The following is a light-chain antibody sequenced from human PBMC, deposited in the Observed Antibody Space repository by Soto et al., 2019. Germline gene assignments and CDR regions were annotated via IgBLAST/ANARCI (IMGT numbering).Light chain of an antibody. CDR2: EDD. V-gene: IGLV6-57*02. J-gene: IGLJ2*01. CDR3: QSYDTNSVV. CDR1: SGSITSNY. Sequence: NFMLTQPHSVSGSPGKTVTISCTGSSGSITSNYVQWYQQRQGSAPIIVIYEDDQRPSGVPDRFSGSIDRSSNSASLTISGLKTEGEADYYCQSYDTNSVVFGGGTKLTVL.